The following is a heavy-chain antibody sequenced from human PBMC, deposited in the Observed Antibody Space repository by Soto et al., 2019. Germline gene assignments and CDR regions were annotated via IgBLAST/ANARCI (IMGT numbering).Heavy chain of an antibody. Sequence: SETLSLTCAVYGGSFTGYYWSWIRQAPGRGLEWIGYIHSSGSIYYNPSLKSRATMSIDTAGNQFSLKVRSVTVADTAVYYCARALGGLHDDTSGPVPRDGWGEGTMVTVSS. CDR1: GGSFTGYY. V-gene: IGHV4-34*01. J-gene: IGHJ1*01. CDR3: ARALGGLHDDTSGPVPRDG. D-gene: IGHD3-22*01. CDR2: IHSSGSI.